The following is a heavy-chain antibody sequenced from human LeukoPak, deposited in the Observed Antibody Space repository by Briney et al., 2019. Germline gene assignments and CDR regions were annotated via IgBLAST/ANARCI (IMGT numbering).Heavy chain of an antibody. Sequence: GGSLRLSCAASGFTFSSYSMDWVRQAPGKGLEWVSYISSSSSTIYYADSVKGRFTISRDNAKNSLYLQMNSLRAEDTAVYYCARSPAGANYYLDAWGKGTTVTISS. D-gene: IGHD1-14*01. CDR2: ISSSSSTI. V-gene: IGHV3-48*01. CDR3: ARSPAGANYYLDA. J-gene: IGHJ6*03. CDR1: GFTFSSYS.